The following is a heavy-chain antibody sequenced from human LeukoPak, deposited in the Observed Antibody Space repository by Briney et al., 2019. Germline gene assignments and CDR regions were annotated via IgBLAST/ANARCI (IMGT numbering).Heavy chain of an antibody. CDR2: IYYSGRA. D-gene: IGHD3-22*01. Sequence: SETLSLTCSVSGGSISSSSYYWGWIRQPPGKGLEWIGEIYYSGRAYYNSPLKSRLTISVDTSWNQFSLTLSSVTAADTGVYYCARRRYYDSTGHLDWGQGTLVSVST. CDR1: GGSISSSSYY. V-gene: IGHV4-39*01. J-gene: IGHJ1*01. CDR3: ARRRYYDSTGHLD.